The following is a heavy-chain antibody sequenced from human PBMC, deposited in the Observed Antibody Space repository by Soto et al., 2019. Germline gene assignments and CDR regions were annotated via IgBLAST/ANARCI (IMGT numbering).Heavy chain of an antibody. CDR1: GFTFSSYS. CDR2: ISYDGSNK. V-gene: IGHV3-30-3*01. CDR3: ARSIDYYDSAGFDY. Sequence: PGGSLGLSCAASGFTFSSYSMHLVRQAPGKGLEWVAVISYDGSNKYYADSVKGRFTISRDNSKNTLYLQMNSLRAEDTAVYYCARSIDYYDSAGFDYWGQGTLVTVSS. D-gene: IGHD3-22*01. J-gene: IGHJ4*02.